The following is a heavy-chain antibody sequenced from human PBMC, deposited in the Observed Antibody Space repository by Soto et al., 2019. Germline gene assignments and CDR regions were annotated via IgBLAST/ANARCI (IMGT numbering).Heavy chain of an antibody. CDR3: AKSLDRSGYDQDHDY. J-gene: IGHJ4*02. V-gene: IGHV3-23*01. D-gene: IGHD5-12*01. CDR1: GFTVSSYA. CDR2: ISGSGGST. Sequence: GGSLRLSCAASGFTVSSYAMSWVRQAPGKGLEWVSAISGSGGSTYYADSVKGRLTISRDNSKNTLYLQMNSLRAEDTAVYYCAKSLDRSGYDQDHDYWGQGTLVTVSS.